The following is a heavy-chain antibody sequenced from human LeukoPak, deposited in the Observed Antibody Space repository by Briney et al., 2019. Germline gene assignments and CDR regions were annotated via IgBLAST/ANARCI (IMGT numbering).Heavy chain of an antibody. CDR2: INHSGST. V-gene: IGHV4-34*01. CDR3: ARTPTLIVVVPAARGWFDP. CDR1: GGSFSGYY. J-gene: IGHJ5*02. D-gene: IGHD2-2*01. Sequence: PSETLSLTCAVYGGSFSGYYWSWIRQPPGKGLEWIGEINHSGSTNYNPSLKSRVTISVDTSKNQFSLKLSSVTAADTAVYYCARTPTLIVVVPAARGWFDPWGQGTLVTVSS.